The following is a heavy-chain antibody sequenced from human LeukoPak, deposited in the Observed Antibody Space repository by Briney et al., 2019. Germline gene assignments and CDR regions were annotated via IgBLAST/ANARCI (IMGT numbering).Heavy chain of an antibody. V-gene: IGHV1-8*01. CDR3: ARLSSNYWGSYRSGAFDI. J-gene: IGHJ3*02. D-gene: IGHD3-16*02. CDR1: GYTFTTYD. CDR2: MNPNSGNT. Sequence: GASVKVSCKASGYTFTTYDINWVRQATGQGLEWMGWMNPNSGNTGYAQKFQGRVTMTRNTSMSTAYMELNSLRSEDTAVYYCARLSSNYWGSYRSGAFDIWGQGTMVTVSS.